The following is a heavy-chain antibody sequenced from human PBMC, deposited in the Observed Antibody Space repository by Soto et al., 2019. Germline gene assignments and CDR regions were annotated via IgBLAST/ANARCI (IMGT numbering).Heavy chain of an antibody. J-gene: IGHJ4*02. V-gene: IGHV1-18*01. CDR1: GYTFTSCG. CDR2: ISAYNGNT. Sequence: ASVKVSCKDSGYTFTSCGISWVRQAPGQGLEWMGWISAYNGNTNYAQKLQGRVTMTTDTSTSTAYMELRSLRSDDTAVYYCARAYYYDSSGYWEIGPFDYWGQGTLVTVSS. CDR3: ARAYYYDSSGYWEIGPFDY. D-gene: IGHD3-22*01.